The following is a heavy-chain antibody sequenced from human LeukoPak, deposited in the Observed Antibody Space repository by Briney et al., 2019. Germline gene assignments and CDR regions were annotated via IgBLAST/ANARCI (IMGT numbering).Heavy chain of an antibody. Sequence: ASVKVSCKASGYTFTSYYMHWVRQAPGQGLEWMGWINPNSGGTNYAQKFQGRVTMTRDTSISTAYMELSRLRSDDTAVYYCARGEEMATTHFDYWGQGTLVTVSS. V-gene: IGHV1-2*02. CDR3: ARGEEMATTHFDY. D-gene: IGHD5-24*01. CDR1: GYTFTSYY. J-gene: IGHJ4*02. CDR2: INPNSGGT.